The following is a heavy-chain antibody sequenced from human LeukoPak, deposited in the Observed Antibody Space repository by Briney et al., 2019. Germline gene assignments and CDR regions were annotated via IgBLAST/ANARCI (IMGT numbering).Heavy chain of an antibody. V-gene: IGHV1-2*02. D-gene: IGHD3-3*01. Sequence: GASVKVSCKASGYTFTGYYMHWVRQAPGQGLEWMGWINPNSGGTNYAQKFQGRVTTTRDTSISTAYMELSRLRSDDTAVYYCAIISTIFGVVPFAFDPWGQGTLVTVSS. J-gene: IGHJ5*02. CDR2: INPNSGGT. CDR3: AIISTIFGVVPFAFDP. CDR1: GYTFTGYY.